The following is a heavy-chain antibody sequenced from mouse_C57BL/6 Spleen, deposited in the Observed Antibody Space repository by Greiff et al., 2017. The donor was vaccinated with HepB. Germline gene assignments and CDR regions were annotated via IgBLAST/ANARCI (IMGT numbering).Heavy chain of an antibody. CDR1: GYTFTDYN. CDR2: INPNNGGT. V-gene: IGHV1-18*01. CDR3: ASRGIWSPFAY. Sequence: SGPELVKPGASVKIPCKASGYTFTDYNMDWVKQSHGKSLEWIGDINPNNGGTIYNQKFKGKATLTVDNSSSTAYMELRSLTSEDTAVYYCASRGIWSPFAYWGQGTLVTVSA. J-gene: IGHJ3*01. D-gene: IGHD1-1*02.